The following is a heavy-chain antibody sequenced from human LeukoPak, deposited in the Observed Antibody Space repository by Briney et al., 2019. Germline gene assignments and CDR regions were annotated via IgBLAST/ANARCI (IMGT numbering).Heavy chain of an antibody. V-gene: IGHV1-24*01. CDR3: ARKTHHFDSSGYLDY. J-gene: IGHJ4*02. CDR2: FDPEDGET. CDR1: GYTLTELS. Sequence: ASVKVSCKVSGYTLTELSMHWVRQAPGKGLEWMGGFDPEDGETIYAQKFRGRVTMTRDTSTSTVYMELSSLRSEDTAVYYCARKTHHFDSSGYLDYWGQGTPVTVSS. D-gene: IGHD3-22*01.